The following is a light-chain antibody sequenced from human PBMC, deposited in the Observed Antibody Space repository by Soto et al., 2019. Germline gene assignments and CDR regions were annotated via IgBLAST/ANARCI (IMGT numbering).Light chain of an antibody. CDR2: GVY. CDR3: QHYGYSQWT. J-gene: IGKJ1*01. CDR1: QTGSNSY. V-gene: IGKV3-20*01. Sequence: IVLTQSPVTLSLSPGERATLSCRASQTGSNSYLAWYQHKSGQAPRLLIYGVYTRASGIPDRFSGSGSGTEFTLTITRLEPEDSAVYFCQHYGYSQWTFGQGTRWIS.